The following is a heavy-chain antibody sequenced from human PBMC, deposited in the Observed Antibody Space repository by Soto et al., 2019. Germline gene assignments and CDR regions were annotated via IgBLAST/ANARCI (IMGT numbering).Heavy chain of an antibody. CDR3: ARGRGSFYLDF. CDR1: GFTFGNYW. Sequence: EVQLVESGGCLVQPGGSLRLSCAASGFTFGNYWMYWVRQAPGKGLEWVSRIHSDGRITTYADSVKGRFTISRDVAKNTLYLQMDSLRAEDTAIYYCARGRGSFYLDFWGQGALVTVSS. D-gene: IGHD1-26*01. J-gene: IGHJ4*02. V-gene: IGHV3-74*01. CDR2: IHSDGRIT.